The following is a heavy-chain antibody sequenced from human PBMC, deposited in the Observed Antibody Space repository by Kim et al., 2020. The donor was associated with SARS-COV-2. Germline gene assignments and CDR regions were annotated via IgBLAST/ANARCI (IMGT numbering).Heavy chain of an antibody. CDR2: ISAYNGNT. Sequence: ASVKVSCKASGYTFTSYGISWVRQAPGQGLEWMGWISAYNGNTNYAQKLQGRVTMTTDTSTSTAYMELRSLRSDDTAVYYCARGEIEAGTTQLYYYYGMDVWGQGTTVTVSS. CDR1: GYTFTSYG. V-gene: IGHV1-18*01. CDR3: ARGEIEAGTTQLYYYYGMDV. J-gene: IGHJ6*02. D-gene: IGHD1-1*01.